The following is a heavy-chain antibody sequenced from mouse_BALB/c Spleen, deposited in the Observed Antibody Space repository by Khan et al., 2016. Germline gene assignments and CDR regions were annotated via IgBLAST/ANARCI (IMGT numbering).Heavy chain of an antibody. Sequence: EVQLQESGPGLVKPSQSLSLTCTVTGYSITSDYAWNWIRQFPGNKLEWMGYKRYSGSSSYNPTLKSRFSITRDTYKNQFFLQLKSVTTEDTVTYYCARGPTAVDAMDYWGQGTSVTVSS. CDR1: GYSITSDYA. J-gene: IGHJ4*01. CDR2: KRYSGSS. V-gene: IGHV3-2*02. D-gene: IGHD1-2*01. CDR3: ARGPTAVDAMDY.